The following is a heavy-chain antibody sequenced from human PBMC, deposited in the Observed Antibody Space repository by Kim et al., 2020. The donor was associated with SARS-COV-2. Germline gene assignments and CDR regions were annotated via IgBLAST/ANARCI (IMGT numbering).Heavy chain of an antibody. V-gene: IGHV4-31*02. Sequence: NQTLKSRVTISVDTYKNQFSLKLSTVTAADTAVYYCAREPTGIAPPGFDYWGQGTLVTVSS. CDR3: AREPTGIAPPGFDY. J-gene: IGHJ4*02. D-gene: IGHD6-13*01.